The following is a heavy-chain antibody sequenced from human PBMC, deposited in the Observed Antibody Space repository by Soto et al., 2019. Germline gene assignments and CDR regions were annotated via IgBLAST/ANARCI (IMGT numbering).Heavy chain of an antibody. J-gene: IGHJ3*02. D-gene: IGHD2-15*01. V-gene: IGHV3-33*01. Sequence: PGGSLRLSCAASGFTCSSYGMHWVRQAPGKGLEWVAVIWYDGSNKYYADSVKGRFTISRDNSKNTLYLQTNSLRAEDTAVYYCARRSGGRAGAFDIWGQGKMVTVSS. CDR3: ARRSGGRAGAFDI. CDR2: IWYDGSNK. CDR1: GFTCSSYG.